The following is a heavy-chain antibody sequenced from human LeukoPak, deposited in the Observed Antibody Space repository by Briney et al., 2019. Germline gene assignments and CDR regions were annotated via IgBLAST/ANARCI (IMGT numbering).Heavy chain of an antibody. CDR2: MDKETNLYAT. CDR3: ARSFQFVGDY. CDR1: GFTFSDSA. D-gene: IGHD1-26*01. V-gene: IGHV3-73*01. Sequence: PGGSLKLSCVASGFTFSDSAIHWVRQSSGKGLEWIGHMDKETNLYATAYAASVKGRFTVSRDDSKNTAYLHMNSLSTDDTAVYYCARSFQFVGDYWGQGTLVTVSS. J-gene: IGHJ4*02.